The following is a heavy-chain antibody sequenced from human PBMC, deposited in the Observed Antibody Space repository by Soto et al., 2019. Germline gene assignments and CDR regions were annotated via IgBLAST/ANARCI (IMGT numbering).Heavy chain of an antibody. CDR3: SRDLGSGGSSYFDY. V-gene: IGHV3-11*06. Sequence: GMDGPGGSLRLSCAASGFTFSDYYMSWIRQAPGKGLEWVSYISSSSSYTNYADSVKGRFTISRDNAKNSLYLQMNSLRAEDTAVYYCSRDLGSGGSSYFDYWGQGTLVTVSS. CDR1: GFTFSDYY. J-gene: IGHJ4*02. CDR2: ISSSSSYT. D-gene: IGHD2-15*01.